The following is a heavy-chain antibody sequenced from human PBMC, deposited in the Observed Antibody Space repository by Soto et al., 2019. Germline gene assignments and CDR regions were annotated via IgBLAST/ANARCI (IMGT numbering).Heavy chain of an antibody. CDR1: GFTFGDYA. CDR2: IRSKASGGTT. J-gene: IGHJ6*03. D-gene: IGHD3-10*01. V-gene: IGHV3-49*03. CDR3: TRDQVYGSGYRYYYYMDV. Sequence: EVQLVESGGGLVQPGRSLRLSCTASGFTFGDYAMSWFRQAPGKGLEWVGFIRSKASGGTTEYAAPVKGRFTISRDDSKSIAYLQMNSLKTEDTAVYYCTRDQVYGSGYRYYYYMDVWGKGTTVTVSS.